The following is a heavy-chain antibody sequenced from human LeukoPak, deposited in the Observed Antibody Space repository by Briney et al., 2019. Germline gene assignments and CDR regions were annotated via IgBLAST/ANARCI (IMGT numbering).Heavy chain of an antibody. CDR3: ARPEAYGSGSSP. Sequence: SSETLSLTCTVSGGSISSSSYYWSWIRQPPGKGLEWIGEVNRSGSTNHNPSLKSRVTISIQTSKSQFSLKLSSVTAADTAVYYCARPEAYGSGSSPWGQGTLVTVSS. CDR2: VNRSGST. D-gene: IGHD3-10*01. J-gene: IGHJ5*02. V-gene: IGHV4-39*07. CDR1: GGSISSSSYY.